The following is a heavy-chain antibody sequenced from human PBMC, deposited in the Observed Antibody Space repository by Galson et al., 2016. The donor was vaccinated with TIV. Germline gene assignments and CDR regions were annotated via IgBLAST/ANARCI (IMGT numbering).Heavy chain of an antibody. V-gene: IGHV2-5*02. CDR1: GVSGIPSGVA. Sequence: PALVKPTQTLTLTCTLSGVSGIPSGVAVGWIHRPPGKALEWLALIYWDDTQRHRPSLKTRVTIAKDTSKNQVVLSLTHMDPVDTDTYFCPLYGSVSINAFDVWGQGTRVTVSS. D-gene: IGHD6-19*01. CDR2: IYWDDTQ. CDR3: PLYGSVSINAFDV. J-gene: IGHJ3*01.